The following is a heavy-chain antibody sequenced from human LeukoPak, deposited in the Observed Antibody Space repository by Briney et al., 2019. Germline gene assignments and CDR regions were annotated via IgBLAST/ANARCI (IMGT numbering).Heavy chain of an antibody. D-gene: IGHD3-10*01. CDR1: GFTFSNAW. J-gene: IGHJ4*02. CDR2: IKSKTDGGTT. V-gene: IGHV3-15*01. Sequence: GGSLRLSCAASGFTFSNAWMSWVRQAPGKGLEWVGRIKSKTDGGTTDYAAPVKGRFTISRDDSKNTLYLQMNSLKTEDTAVYYCTTDLLFQPYLWFGESHGAQANPASHWGQGTLVTVSS. CDR3: TTDLLFQPYLWFGESHGAQANPASH.